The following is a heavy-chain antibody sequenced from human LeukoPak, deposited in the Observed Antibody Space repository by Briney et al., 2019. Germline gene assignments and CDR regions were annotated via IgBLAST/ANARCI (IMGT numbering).Heavy chain of an antibody. CDR1: GGSFSGYY. Sequence: SETLSLTCAVYGGSFSGYYWSWIRQPPGKGLEWIGEINHSGSTNYNPSLKSRVTISVDTSKNQFSLKLSSVTAADTAVYYCARDRGWGLSLAYWGQGALVTVSS. CDR3: ARDRGWGLSLAY. CDR2: INHSGST. V-gene: IGHV4-34*01. D-gene: IGHD3-16*02. J-gene: IGHJ4*02.